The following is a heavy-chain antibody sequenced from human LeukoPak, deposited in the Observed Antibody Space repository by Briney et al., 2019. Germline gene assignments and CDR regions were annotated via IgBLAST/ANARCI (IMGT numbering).Heavy chain of an antibody. CDR2: ISGYNGNT. CDR1: GYTFTRYG. Sequence: ASVKVSYKASGYTFTRYGISWVRQAPGQGLEWVGWISGYNGNTKYAQKVQGRVTMTTDTSASTAYMELRSLRSDDTAVYYCAREASGAPGTREFDYWGQGTLVTVSS. V-gene: IGHV1-18*01. CDR3: AREASGAPGTREFDY. J-gene: IGHJ4*02. D-gene: IGHD6-13*01.